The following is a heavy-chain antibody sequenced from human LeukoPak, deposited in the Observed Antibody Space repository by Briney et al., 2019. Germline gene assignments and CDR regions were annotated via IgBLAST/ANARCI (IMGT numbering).Heavy chain of an antibody. CDR2: IYYSGST. J-gene: IGHJ4*01. CDR3: ARVQILPPYTFDY. CDR1: GGSISSYY. D-gene: IGHD2-15*01. V-gene: IGHV4-59*01. Sequence: PSETLSLTCTVSGGSISSYYWSWIRQPPGKGLEWIGYIYYSGSTNYNPSLKSRVTISVDTSKNQFSLKLSSVTAADTAVYYCARVQILPPYTFDYWGQGTVVTVSS.